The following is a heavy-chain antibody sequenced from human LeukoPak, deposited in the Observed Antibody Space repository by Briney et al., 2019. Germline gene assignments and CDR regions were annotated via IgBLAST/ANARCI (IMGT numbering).Heavy chain of an antibody. CDR2: FDPEDGET. D-gene: IGHD1-1*01. Sequence: PGASVKVSCKASGCTFTGYYMHWVRQAPGKGLEWMGGFDPEDGETIYAQKFQGRVTMTEDTSTDTAYMELSSLRSEDTAVYYCATSQSWNDVVRNAFDIWGQGTMVTVSS. V-gene: IGHV1-24*01. J-gene: IGHJ3*02. CDR3: ATSQSWNDVVRNAFDI. CDR1: GCTFTGYY.